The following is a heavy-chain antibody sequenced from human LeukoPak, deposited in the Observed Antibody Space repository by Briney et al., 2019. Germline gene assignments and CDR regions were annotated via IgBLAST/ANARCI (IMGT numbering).Heavy chain of an antibody. J-gene: IGHJ4*02. V-gene: IGHV1-24*01. Sequence: ASVKVSCKVSGYTLTELSMHWVRQAPGKGLEWMGGFDPEDGETIYARKFQGRVTMTEDTSTDTAYMELSSLRSEDTAVYYCATGYSSSWYIDYWGQGTLVTVSS. CDR1: GYTLTELS. D-gene: IGHD6-13*01. CDR2: FDPEDGET. CDR3: ATGYSSSWYIDY.